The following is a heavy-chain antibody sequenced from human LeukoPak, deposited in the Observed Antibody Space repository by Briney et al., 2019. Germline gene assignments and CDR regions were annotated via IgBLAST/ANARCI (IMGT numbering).Heavy chain of an antibody. V-gene: IGHV3-30-3*01. J-gene: IGHJ5*02. Sequence: GRSLRLSCAASGFTFSSYAMHWVRQAPGKGLEWVAVISYDGSNKYYADSVKGRFTISRDNSKNTLYLQMNSLRAEDTAVYYCARGLGSGSYYKDPNWFDPWGQGTLVTVSS. CDR1: GFTFSSYA. CDR3: ARGLGSGSYYKDPNWFDP. CDR2: ISYDGSNK. D-gene: IGHD3-10*02.